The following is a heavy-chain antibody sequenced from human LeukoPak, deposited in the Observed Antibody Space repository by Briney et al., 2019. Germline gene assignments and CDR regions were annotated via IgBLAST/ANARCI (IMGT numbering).Heavy chain of an antibody. V-gene: IGHV3-23*01. J-gene: IGHJ4*02. CDR2: ISGSGGST. D-gene: IGHD4-17*01. CDR1: GFTFSSYA. CDR3: ARHSWGYGDYLDY. Sequence: GGSLRLSCAASGFTFSSYAMSWVRQAPGKGLEWVSAISGSGGSTYYADSVKGRFTISRDNAKNSLYLQMNSLRAEDTAVYYCARHSWGYGDYLDYWGQGTLVTVSS.